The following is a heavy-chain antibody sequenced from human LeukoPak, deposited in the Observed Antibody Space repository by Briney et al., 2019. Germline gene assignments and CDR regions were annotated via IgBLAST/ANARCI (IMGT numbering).Heavy chain of an antibody. CDR1: GYTFTSYG. CDR2: MNPNSGNT. CDR3: ARGRDMIDRYFDL. D-gene: IGHD3-22*01. Sequence: ASVKVSCKASGYTFTSYGISWVRQAPGQGLEWMGWMNPNSGNTGYAQKFQGRVTMTRNTSISTAYMELSSLRSEDTAVYYCARGRDMIDRYFDLWGRGTLVAVSS. V-gene: IGHV1-8*02. J-gene: IGHJ2*01.